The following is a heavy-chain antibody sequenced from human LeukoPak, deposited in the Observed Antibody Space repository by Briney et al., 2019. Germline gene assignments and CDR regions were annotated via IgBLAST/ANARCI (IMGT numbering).Heavy chain of an antibody. D-gene: IGHD6-13*01. CDR2: INHSGST. CDR1: GGSFSGYY. V-gene: IGHV4-34*01. Sequence: PSETLSLTCAVYGGSFSGYYWSWIRQPPGKGLEWIGEINHSGSTNYNPSLKSRVTISVDTSKNQFSLKLSSVTAADTAVYYCAREMIAAAGSWFDPRGQGTLVTVSS. J-gene: IGHJ5*02. CDR3: AREMIAAAGSWFDP.